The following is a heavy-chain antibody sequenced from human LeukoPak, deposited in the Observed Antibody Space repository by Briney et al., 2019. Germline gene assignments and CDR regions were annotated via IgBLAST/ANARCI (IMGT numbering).Heavy chain of an antibody. CDR1: GFSFSSYA. Sequence: GGSLRLSCAASGFSFSSYAMSWFRRAPGGRLEWVSSLRGNGEAFYADSVRGRFILSRDESRNTVYLQLNDLRVEDTAVYYCAKANWVSDADAVFWGQGTLVTVSS. CDR3: AKANWVSDADAVF. D-gene: IGHD3-10*01. V-gene: IGHV3-23*01. CDR2: LRGNGEA. J-gene: IGHJ1*01.